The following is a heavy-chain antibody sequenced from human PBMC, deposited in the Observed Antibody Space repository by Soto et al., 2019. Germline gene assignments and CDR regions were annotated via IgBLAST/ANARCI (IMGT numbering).Heavy chain of an antibody. CDR1: GFSLSTSGLG. CDR3: AHRRDNNIHDY. D-gene: IGHD1-1*01. Sequence: QITLKESGPSVVKPTQTLTLTCTFSGFSLSTSGLGVGWIRQPPGKALEWLALIYWDNDKRYSPSLKSSLTISVNCPKIYVLLIVKHEQPVKTATYHCAHRRDNNIHDYRGQGTLVTVSS. V-gene: IGHV2-5*02. CDR2: IYWDNDK. J-gene: IGHJ4*02.